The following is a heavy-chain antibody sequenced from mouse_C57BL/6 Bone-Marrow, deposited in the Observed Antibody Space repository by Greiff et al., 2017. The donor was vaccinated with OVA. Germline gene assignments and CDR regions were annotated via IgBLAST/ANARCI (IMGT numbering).Heavy chain of an antibody. Sequence: DVKLQESGPELVKPGASVKIPCKASGYTFTDYNMDWVKQSPGKSLEWIGDINPNNGCTIYNQKFKGKATLTVDKSSSTAYMELRSLTSEDTAVYYCARYGYYYGSRNWYFDVWGTGTTVTVSS. CDR1: GYTFTDYN. D-gene: IGHD1-1*01. CDR2: INPNNGCT. CDR3: ARYGYYYGSRNWYFDV. V-gene: IGHV1-18*01. J-gene: IGHJ1*03.